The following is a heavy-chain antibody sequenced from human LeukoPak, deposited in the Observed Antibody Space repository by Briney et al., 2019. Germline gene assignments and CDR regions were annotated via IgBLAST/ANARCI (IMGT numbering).Heavy chain of an antibody. Sequence: WDTLSLPCTLSGRPMTYHYGNGIPRPPGKALEGIGYISYSGSANSTPSLKSRVPISVDTSKNQFPLKLSSVTVADTAVYFCARGHYSGSYPLHWFDHWGQGTLVTVSS. J-gene: IGHJ5*02. V-gene: IGHV4-59*11. CDR3: ARGHYSGSYPLHWFDH. D-gene: IGHD1-26*01. CDR2: ISYSGSA. CDR1: GRPMTYHY.